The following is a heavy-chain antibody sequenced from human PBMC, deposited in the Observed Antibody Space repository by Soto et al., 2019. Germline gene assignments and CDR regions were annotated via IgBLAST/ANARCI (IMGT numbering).Heavy chain of an antibody. Sequence: LSLTCTVSGGSISSSSYYWGWIRQPPGKGLEWIGSIYYSGSTYYNPSLKSRVTISVDTSKNQFSLKLSSVTAADTAVYYCARSLASIAVAGNWFDPWGQGTLVTVSS. V-gene: IGHV4-39*01. CDR2: IYYSGST. CDR3: ARSLASIAVAGNWFDP. CDR1: GGSISSSSYY. D-gene: IGHD6-19*01. J-gene: IGHJ5*02.